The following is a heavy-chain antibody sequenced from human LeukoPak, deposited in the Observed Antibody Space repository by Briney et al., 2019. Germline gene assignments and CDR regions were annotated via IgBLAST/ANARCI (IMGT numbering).Heavy chain of an antibody. D-gene: IGHD2-21*01. V-gene: IGHV3-64*01. J-gene: IGHJ6*03. CDR3: AKHSRNYYYMDV. CDR1: GFTFSSYA. Sequence: GGSLRLSCAASGFTFSSYAMHWVRQAPGKGLEYVSAISSNGGSTHYGNSVKGRFTISRDNSKNTLYLQMNSLRAEDTAVYYCAKHSRNYYYMDVWGKGTTVTVSS. CDR2: ISSNGGST.